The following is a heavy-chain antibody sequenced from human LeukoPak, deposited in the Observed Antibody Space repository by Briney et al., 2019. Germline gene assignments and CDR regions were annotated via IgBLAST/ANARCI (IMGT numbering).Heavy chain of an antibody. V-gene: IGHV3-30*18. Sequence: GSLRLSCAASGFTFSSYGIQWVRQAPGKGLEWVAVISYDGSNKYYADSVKGRFTISRDNSKNTLYLQMNSLRAEDTAVYYCAKAPGRSYLDYWGQGTLVTVSS. J-gene: IGHJ4*02. CDR2: ISYDGSNK. CDR3: AKAPGRSYLDY. CDR1: GFTFSSYG. D-gene: IGHD3-16*02.